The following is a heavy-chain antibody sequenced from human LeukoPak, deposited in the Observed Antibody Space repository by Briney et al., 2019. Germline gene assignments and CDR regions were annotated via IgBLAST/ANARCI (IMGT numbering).Heavy chain of an antibody. V-gene: IGHV3-23*01. CDR3: AKDGVQLDSVDY. Sequence: GGSLRLSCTASGFSFSGHWMHWARQLPGKGLEWVSAISGSGGSTYYADSVKGRFTISRDNSKNTLYLQMNSLRAEDTAVYYCAKDGVQLDSVDYWGQGTLVTVSS. D-gene: IGHD1-1*01. CDR2: ISGSGGST. CDR1: GFSFSGHW. J-gene: IGHJ4*02.